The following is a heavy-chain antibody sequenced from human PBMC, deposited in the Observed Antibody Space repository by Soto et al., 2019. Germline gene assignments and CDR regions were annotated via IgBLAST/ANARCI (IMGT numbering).Heavy chain of an antibody. J-gene: IGHJ6*02. V-gene: IGHV1-2*04. CDR1: GYTFTGYY. CDR3: ARAGMVYAIDYYYYGMDV. CDR2: INPNSGGT. Sequence: ASVKVSCKASGYTFTGYYMHWVRQAPGQGLEWMGWINPNSGGTNYAQKFQGWVTMTRDTSISTAYMELSRLRSDDTAVYYCARAGMVYAIDYYYYGMDVWGQGTTVTV. D-gene: IGHD2-8*01.